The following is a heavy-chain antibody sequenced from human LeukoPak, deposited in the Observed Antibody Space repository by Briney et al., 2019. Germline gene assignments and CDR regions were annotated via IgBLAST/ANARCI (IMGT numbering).Heavy chain of an antibody. V-gene: IGHV4-34*01. CDR2: INHSGST. Sequence: SETLSLTCAVYGGSFSGYYWSWTRQPPGKGLEWIGEINHSGSTNYNPSLKSRVTISVDTSKNQFSLKLSSVTAADTAVYYCARRTWFGRGPNWFDPWGQGTLVTASS. D-gene: IGHD3-10*01. CDR3: ARRTWFGRGPNWFDP. J-gene: IGHJ5*02. CDR1: GGSFSGYY.